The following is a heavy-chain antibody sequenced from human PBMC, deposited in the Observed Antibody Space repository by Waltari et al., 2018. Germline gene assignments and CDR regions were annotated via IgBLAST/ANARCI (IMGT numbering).Heavy chain of an antibody. J-gene: IGHJ4*02. D-gene: IGHD4-17*01. CDR1: GYTFTSYG. CDR3: ARYIRAPGDYGDYVFMDY. V-gene: IGHV1-18*01. CDR2: ISADNGNT. Sequence: QVQLVQSGAEVKKPGASVKVPCKASGYTFTSYGISWVRQAPGQGLEWMGWISADNGNTNYAQKLQGRVTRTTDTSTSTAYMELRSLRSDDTAVYYCARYIRAPGDYGDYVFMDYWGQGTLVTVSS.